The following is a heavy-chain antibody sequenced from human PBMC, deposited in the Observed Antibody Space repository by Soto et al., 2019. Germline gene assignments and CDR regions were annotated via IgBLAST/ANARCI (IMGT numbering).Heavy chain of an antibody. Sequence: QVQLVQSGAEVKKPGASVKVSCKASGYTFTSYDINWVRQATGQGLEWMGWMNPNSGNTGYAQKFQGRVTMTRNTSISTAYMELSSLRAEDTAVYYCARGPHIYYGSGSRRDYWGQGTLVTVSS. J-gene: IGHJ4*02. D-gene: IGHD3-10*01. CDR1: GYTFTSYD. CDR2: MNPNSGNT. V-gene: IGHV1-8*01. CDR3: ARGPHIYYGSGSRRDY.